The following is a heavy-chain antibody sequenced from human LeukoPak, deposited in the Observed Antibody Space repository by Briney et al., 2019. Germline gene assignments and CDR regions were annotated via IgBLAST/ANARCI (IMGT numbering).Heavy chain of an antibody. J-gene: IGHJ5*02. CDR1: GFTFSSYS. V-gene: IGHV3-21*01. CDR3: ARGRTPQLELLGVEGHNWFDP. Sequence: GGSLRLSCAASGFTFSSYSMNWVRQAPGKGLEWVSSISSSSSYIYYADSVKGRFTISRDNAKNSLYLQMNSLRAEDTAVYYCARGRTPQLELLGVEGHNWFDPWGQGTLVTVPS. CDR2: ISSSSSYI. D-gene: IGHD1-7*01.